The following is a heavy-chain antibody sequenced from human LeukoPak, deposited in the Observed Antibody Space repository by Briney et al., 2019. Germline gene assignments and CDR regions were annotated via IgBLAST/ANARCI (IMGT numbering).Heavy chain of an antibody. D-gene: IGHD2-8*01. CDR2: INPNSGGT. Sequence: ASVKVSCKASGYTFTGYYMHWVRQAPGQGLEWMGWINPNSGGTNYAQKFQGRVTMTRDTSISTAYMELSRLRSDDTAVYYCARSYCTNGVCYSGPDYWGQGTLVTVSS. J-gene: IGHJ4*02. CDR1: GYTFTGYY. CDR3: ARSYCTNGVCYSGPDY. V-gene: IGHV1-2*02.